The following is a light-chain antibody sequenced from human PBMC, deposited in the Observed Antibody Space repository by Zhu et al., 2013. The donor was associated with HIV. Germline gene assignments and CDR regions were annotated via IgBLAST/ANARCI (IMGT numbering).Light chain of an antibody. CDR1: QSVLYSSNNKNY. CDR3: QQYYSTLFT. J-gene: IGKJ3*01. V-gene: IGKV4-1*01. CDR2: WAS. Sequence: DIVMTQSPDSLAVSLGERATINCKSSQSVLYSSNNKNYLAWYQQNPGQPPKLLIYWASTRESGVPDRFSGSGSGTDFTLTISSLQAEDVAVYYCQQYYSTLFTFGP.